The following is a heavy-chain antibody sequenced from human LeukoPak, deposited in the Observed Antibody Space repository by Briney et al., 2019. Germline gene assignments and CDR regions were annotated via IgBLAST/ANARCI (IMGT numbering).Heavy chain of an antibody. CDR2: IYHSGST. Sequence: SETLSLTCTVSGGSISSGGYYWSWIRQPPGKGLEWIGYIYHSGSTYYNPSLKSRVTISVDRSKNQFSLKLSSVTAADTAVYYCARVARDIVVVPAAIRGYFDYWGQGTLVTVSS. J-gene: IGHJ4*02. V-gene: IGHV4-30-2*01. D-gene: IGHD2-2*02. CDR3: ARVARDIVVVPAAIRGYFDY. CDR1: GGSISSGGYY.